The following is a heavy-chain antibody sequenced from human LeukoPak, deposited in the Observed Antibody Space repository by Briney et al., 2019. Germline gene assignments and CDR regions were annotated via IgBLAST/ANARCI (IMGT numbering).Heavy chain of an antibody. D-gene: IGHD6-25*01. CDR3: ARVTPPYSSGRIGNFDY. J-gene: IGHJ4*02. CDR2: IYHSGST. CDR1: GGSIRSSSYY. Sequence: SETLSLTCTVAGGSIRSSSYYWGWIRQPPGKGLEWIGSIYHSGSTYYNPSLKSRVTISVDTSKNQFSLKLSSVTAADTAVYYCARVTPPYSSGRIGNFDYWGQGTLVTVSS. V-gene: IGHV4-39*07.